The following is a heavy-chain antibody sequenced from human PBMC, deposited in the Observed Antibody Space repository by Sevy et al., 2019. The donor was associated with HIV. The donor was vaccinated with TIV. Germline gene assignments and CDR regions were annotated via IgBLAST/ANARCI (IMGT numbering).Heavy chain of an antibody. CDR3: TRAVGAYYYDSSGYPY. D-gene: IGHD3-22*01. CDR1: GFTFGDYA. CDR2: IRSKAYGGTT. Sequence: GGSLRLSCTASGFTFGDYAMSWFRQAPGKGLEWVGFIRSKAYGGTTEYAASVKGRFNISRDDSKSIAYLQMNSLKTEDTAVYYCTRAVGAYYYDSSGYPYWGQGTLVTVSS. J-gene: IGHJ4*02. V-gene: IGHV3-49*03.